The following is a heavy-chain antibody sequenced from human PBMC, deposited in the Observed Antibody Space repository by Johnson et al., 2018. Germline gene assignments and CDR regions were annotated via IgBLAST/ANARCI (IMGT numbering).Heavy chain of an antibody. Sequence: QVQLVQSGAEVKKPGSSVKVSCKASGGTFSSYAISWVRQAPGQGLEWMGGIIPIFGTANYAQKFQGRVTITADESPSKAYMELSSLRSEDTAVYYWAREERTVTTLYYYGMDVWGQGTTVTVSS. V-gene: IGHV1-69*12. J-gene: IGHJ6*02. CDR1: GGTFSSYA. CDR2: IIPIFGTA. D-gene: IGHD4-11*01. CDR3: AREERTVTTLYYYGMDV.